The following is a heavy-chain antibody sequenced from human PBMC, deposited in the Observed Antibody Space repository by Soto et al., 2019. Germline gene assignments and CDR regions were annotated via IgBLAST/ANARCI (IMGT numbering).Heavy chain of an antibody. CDR3: ATNLRGQSHGFHSYYGLDV. D-gene: IGHD3-10*01. CDR2: ISYDGSNK. CDR1: GFTFSNFG. V-gene: IGHV3-30*03. J-gene: IGHJ6*02. Sequence: QVPLVESGGGVVQPGRSLRLSCAASGFTFSNFGMNWVRQAPGKGLEWVAAISYDGSNKDYSDSVKGRFTISRDNFGNTLYLQMNSLRDDDTAVYHCATNLRGQSHGFHSYYGLDVWGQGTTVIVSS.